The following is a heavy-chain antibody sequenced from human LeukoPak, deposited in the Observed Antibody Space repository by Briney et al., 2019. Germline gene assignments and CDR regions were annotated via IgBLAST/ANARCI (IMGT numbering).Heavy chain of an antibody. CDR2: ISSSSSTI. V-gene: IGHV3-48*04. D-gene: IGHD6-13*01. CDR3: ARDPDGIAPLGFDY. Sequence: GGSLRLSCAASGFTFSSYSMNWVRQAPGKGLEWVSYISSSSSTIYYADSVKGRFTISRDNAKNSLYLQMNSLRAEDTAVYYCARDPDGIAPLGFDYWGQGTLVTVSS. J-gene: IGHJ4*02. CDR1: GFTFSSYS.